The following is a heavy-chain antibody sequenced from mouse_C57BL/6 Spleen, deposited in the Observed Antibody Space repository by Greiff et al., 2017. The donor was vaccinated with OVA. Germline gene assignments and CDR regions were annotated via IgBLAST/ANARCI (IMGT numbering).Heavy chain of an antibody. CDR1: GFTFTDYY. D-gene: IGHD1-2*01. CDR2: VYPYNGGT. V-gene: IGHV1-36*01. Sequence: VQLQQSGPVLVKPGPSVKISCKASGFTFTDYYMHWVQQSHGKSLEWIGLVYPYNGGTSYNGKFKGKATLTADKSSSTAYMQLSSLTSEDSAVYFCARRDTTADYWGQGTTLTVSS. CDR3: ARRDTTADY. J-gene: IGHJ2*01.